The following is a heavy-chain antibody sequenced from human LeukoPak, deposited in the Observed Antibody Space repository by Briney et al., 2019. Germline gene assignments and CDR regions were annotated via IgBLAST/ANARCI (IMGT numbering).Heavy chain of an antibody. Sequence: GGSLRLSCAASGFTVSSNYMSWVRQAPGKGLEWVSVIYSGGSTYYADSVKGRFTISRDNSKNTLYLQMNSLRAEDTAVYYCAKASEYSSSLGDYWGQGTLVTVSS. V-gene: IGHV3-53*05. CDR3: AKASEYSSSLGDY. CDR2: IYSGGST. D-gene: IGHD6-6*01. CDR1: GFTVSSNY. J-gene: IGHJ4*02.